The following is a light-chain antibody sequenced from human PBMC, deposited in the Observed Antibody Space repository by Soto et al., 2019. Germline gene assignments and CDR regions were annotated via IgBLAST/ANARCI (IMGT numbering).Light chain of an antibody. CDR1: NSDVGGYNY. V-gene: IGLV2-8*01. CDR2: EVS. CDR3: SSYAGSNNV. Sequence: QSALTQPPSAPWSRGQPVTLSCTGNNSDVGGYNYVSWYQQHPGKAPKLMIYEVSKRPSGVPDRFSGSKSGNTASLTVSGLQAEDEADYYCSSYAGSNNVFGTGTKVTVL. J-gene: IGLJ1*01.